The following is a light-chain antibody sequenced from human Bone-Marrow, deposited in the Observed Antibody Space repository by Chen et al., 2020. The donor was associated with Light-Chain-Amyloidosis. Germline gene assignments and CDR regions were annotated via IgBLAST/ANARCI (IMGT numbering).Light chain of an antibody. CDR1: QSVLYSSDNKNY. J-gene: IGKJ3*01. V-gene: IGKV4-1*01. Sequence: DIVMTQSPDSLAVSLGERATINCKSSQSVLYSSDNKNYLAWYQQKPGQPPKLLIYWASARESGVPDRFSGSGSGTDFTRTISSLQAEDVAGYYCQQFYRTPPAFGPGTKVEIK. CDR3: QQFYRTPPA. CDR2: WAS.